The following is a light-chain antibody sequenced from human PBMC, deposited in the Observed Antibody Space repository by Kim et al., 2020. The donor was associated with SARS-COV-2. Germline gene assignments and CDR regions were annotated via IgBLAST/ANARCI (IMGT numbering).Light chain of an antibody. J-gene: IGKJ1*01. CDR1: QSVSSN. V-gene: IGKV3-15*01. CDR3: QHPGT. CDR2: GAS. Sequence: EIVMTQSPATLSVSPGERVTLSCWASQSVSSNVAWYQQKPGQPPRLLVYGASTRATGIPARFSGSGSGTEFSLSISSLQSEDFAVYYYQHPGTFGQGTKVDIK.